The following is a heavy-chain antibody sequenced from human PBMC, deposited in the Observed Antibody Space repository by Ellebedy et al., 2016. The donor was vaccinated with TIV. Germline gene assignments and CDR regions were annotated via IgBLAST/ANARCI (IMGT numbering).Heavy chain of an antibody. D-gene: IGHD3-10*01. J-gene: IGHJ4*01. V-gene: IGHV3-21*01. CDR3: ARERGGSGSYYG. CDR2: ISSSSSYI. Sequence: GESLKISCAASGFTFSSYAMHWVRQAPGKGLEWVSAISSSSSYIYYADSVKGRFTIARDNAKNSLYLQMNSLRAEDTAVYYCARERGGSGSYYGWGHGTLVTVSS. CDR1: GFTFSSYA.